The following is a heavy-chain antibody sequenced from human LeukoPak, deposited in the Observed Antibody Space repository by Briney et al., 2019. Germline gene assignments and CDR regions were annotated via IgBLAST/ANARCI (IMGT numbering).Heavy chain of an antibody. Sequence: SETLSLTCAVSGYSISSGYYWGWIRQPPGKGLEWIGSIYHSGSTYYNPSLESRVTISVDTSKNQFSLKLSSVTAADTAVYYCARSVAGSSYWGQGTLVTVSS. V-gene: IGHV4-38-2*01. CDR3: ARSVAGSSY. CDR2: IYHSGST. D-gene: IGHD6-19*01. J-gene: IGHJ4*02. CDR1: GYSISSGYY.